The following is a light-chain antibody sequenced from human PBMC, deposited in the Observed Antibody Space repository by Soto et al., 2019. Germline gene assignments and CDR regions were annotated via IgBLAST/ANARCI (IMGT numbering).Light chain of an antibody. Sequence: QSVLTQPPSASGTPGQGVTISCSGGSSNIGSNVVTWYQQLPGTAPKLLMFNNFQRPSGVPDRFSGSKSGTSASLAISGLQSEDEADYYCVAWDDSLNAWLFGGGTKVTVL. V-gene: IGLV1-44*01. CDR2: NNF. J-gene: IGLJ3*02. CDR3: VAWDDSLNAWL. CDR1: SSNIGSNV.